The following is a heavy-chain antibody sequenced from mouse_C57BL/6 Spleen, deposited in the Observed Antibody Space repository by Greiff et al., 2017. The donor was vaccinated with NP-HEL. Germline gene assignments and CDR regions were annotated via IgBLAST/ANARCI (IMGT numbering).Heavy chain of an antibody. V-gene: IGHV2-5*01. D-gene: IGHD3-1*01. Sequence: QVQLQQSGPGLVQPSQSLSITCTVSGFSLTSYGVHWVRQSPGKGLEWLGVIWRGGSTDYNAAFMSRLSITKDNSKSQVFFKMNSLQADDTAIYYCAKKGLLGPYWYFDVWGTGTTVTVSS. CDR2: IWRGGST. CDR1: GFSLTSYG. J-gene: IGHJ1*03. CDR3: AKKGLLGPYWYFDV.